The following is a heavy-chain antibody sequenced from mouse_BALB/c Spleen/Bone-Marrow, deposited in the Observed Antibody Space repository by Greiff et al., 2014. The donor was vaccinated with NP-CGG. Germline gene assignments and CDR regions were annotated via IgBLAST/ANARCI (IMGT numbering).Heavy chain of an antibody. Sequence: QVQLQQPGAELARPGASVKLSCKASGYTFTSYWMQWVKQRPGQGLEWIGAIYPGDGDTRYTQKFKGKATLTADKSSSTAYMQLSSLASEDSAVYYCARGDPFDYWGQGTTLTVSS. CDR1: GYTFTSYW. J-gene: IGHJ2*01. CDR2: IYPGDGDT. V-gene: IGHV1-87*01. CDR3: ARGDPFDY.